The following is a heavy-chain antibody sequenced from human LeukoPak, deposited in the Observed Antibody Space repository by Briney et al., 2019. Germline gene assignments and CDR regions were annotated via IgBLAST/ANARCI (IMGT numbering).Heavy chain of an antibody. CDR1: GGSFSGYY. Sequence: PSETLSLTCAVYGGSFSGYYWSWIRQPPGKGLEWIGEINHSGSTNYNPSLKSRVTISVDTCKNQFSLKLSSVTAADTAVYYCRLDSSGYYPDYWGQGTLVTVSS. J-gene: IGHJ4*02. CDR2: INHSGST. D-gene: IGHD3-22*01. V-gene: IGHV4-34*01. CDR3: RLDSSGYYPDY.